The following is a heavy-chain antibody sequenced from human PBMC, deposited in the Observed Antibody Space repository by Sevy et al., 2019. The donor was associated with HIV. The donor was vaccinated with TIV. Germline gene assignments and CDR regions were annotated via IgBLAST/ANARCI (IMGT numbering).Heavy chain of an antibody. CDR1: GVSISSNNYY. J-gene: IGHJ4*02. V-gene: IGHV4-39*01. D-gene: IGHD3-9*01. CDR2: IYNSGST. Sequence: KQSQTLSLTCTVSGVSISSNNYYWGWIRQPPGKGLEWIGSIYNSGSTYYNPSLKSRVTISVDTSKNQFSLKLRSVTAADTAVYYCARRPYYDILTGYYFDFWGQGTLVTVSS. CDR3: ARRPYYDILTGYYFDF.